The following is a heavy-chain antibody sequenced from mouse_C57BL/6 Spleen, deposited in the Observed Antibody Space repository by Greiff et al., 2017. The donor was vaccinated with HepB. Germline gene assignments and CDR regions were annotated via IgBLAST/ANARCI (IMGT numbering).Heavy chain of an antibody. CDR2: ISSGSSTI. V-gene: IGHV5-17*01. D-gene: IGHD1-1*01. Sequence: EVKLMESGGGLVKPGGSLKLSCAASGFTFSDYGMHWVRQAPEKGLEWVAYISSGSSTIYYADTVKGRFTISRDNAKNTLFLQMTSLRSEYTAMYYCARGFYYYGSSYVGGVDYWGQGTTLTVSS. CDR1: GFTFSDYG. J-gene: IGHJ2*01. CDR3: ARGFYYYGSSYVGGVDY.